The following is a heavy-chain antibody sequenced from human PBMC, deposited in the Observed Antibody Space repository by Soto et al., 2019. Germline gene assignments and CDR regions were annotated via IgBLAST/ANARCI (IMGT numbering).Heavy chain of an antibody. CDR2: IGAYNRHI. CDR3: ARGGYDEAELDQ. D-gene: IGHD5-12*01. J-gene: IGHJ4*02. CDR1: GYTFTTYG. Sequence: ASVKVSCKASGYTFTTYGISWVRQAPGQGLEWMGWIGAYNRHINFAQKFQGRVTMTADTSTSTAYMELRSLRSDDTAVYYCARGGYDEAELDQWGQGTLVTVSS. V-gene: IGHV1-18*01.